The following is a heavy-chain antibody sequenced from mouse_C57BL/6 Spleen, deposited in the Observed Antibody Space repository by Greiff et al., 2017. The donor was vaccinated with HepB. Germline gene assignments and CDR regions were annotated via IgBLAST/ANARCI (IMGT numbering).Heavy chain of an antibody. Sequence: EVKLEESGGGLVQPGGSMKLSCVASGFTFSNYWMNWVRQSPEKGLEWVAQIRLKSDNYATHYAESVKGRFTISRDDSKSSVYLQMNNLRAEDTGIYYCTSDSTYYAMDYWGQGTSVTVSS. J-gene: IGHJ4*01. CDR2: IRLKSDNYAT. D-gene: IGHD2-5*01. V-gene: IGHV6-3*01. CDR1: GFTFSNYW. CDR3: TSDSTYYAMDY.